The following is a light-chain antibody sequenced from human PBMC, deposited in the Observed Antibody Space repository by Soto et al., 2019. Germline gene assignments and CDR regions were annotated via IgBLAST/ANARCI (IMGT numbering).Light chain of an antibody. CDR3: LQDYSYPYT. CDR2: AAS. CDR1: QGIKND. J-gene: IGKJ2*01. Sequence: ALQMTQSPSSLSASVGDRVTITCRASQGIKNDLGWYQQKPGKAPKFLIYAASSLQSGVPSRFSGSASGTDFTLTMSSPQPEDFATYYCLQDYSYPYTFGQGTKLEIK. V-gene: IGKV1-6*01.